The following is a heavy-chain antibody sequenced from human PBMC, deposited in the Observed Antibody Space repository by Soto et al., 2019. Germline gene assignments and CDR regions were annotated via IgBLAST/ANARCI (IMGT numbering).Heavy chain of an antibody. D-gene: IGHD3-22*01. CDR2: IYYSGST. CDR1: GGSISNDY. Sequence: SETLSLTCRVSGGSISNDYWTWIRQPPGKGLEWIGYIYYSGSTNYNPSLKSRVTISVDTSKNQFSLKLSSVTAADTAVYYCAGGMNYYYTRGDPYFDSGGRETLVTVS. V-gene: IGHV4-59*08. CDR3: AGGMNYYYTRGDPYFDS. J-gene: IGHJ4*02.